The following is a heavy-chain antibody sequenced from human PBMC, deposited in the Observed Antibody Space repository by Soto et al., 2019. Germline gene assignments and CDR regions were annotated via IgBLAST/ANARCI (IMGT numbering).Heavy chain of an antibody. CDR2: IIPIFGTA. J-gene: IGHJ6*02. CDR3: ARSQDSSSWYFMGDYYYGMDV. D-gene: IGHD6-13*01. Sequence: ASVNVSCRASGGTISSYAISWVRQATGQWLDWMGGIIPIFGTATYAQKFQGRVTITADKSTSTAYMELSSLRSEDTAVYYCARSQDSSSWYFMGDYYYGMDVWGQGTTVTVSS. V-gene: IGHV1-69*06. CDR1: GGTISSYA.